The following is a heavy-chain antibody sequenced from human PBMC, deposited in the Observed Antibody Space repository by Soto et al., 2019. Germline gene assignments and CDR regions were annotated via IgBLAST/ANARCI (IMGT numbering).Heavy chain of an antibody. J-gene: IGHJ3*02. CDR3: AREYSSGWPDAFDI. Sequence: QVQLVQSGAEVRKPGASVNISCKTSGYTLTYYGINWLRQAPGQGLEWMGWISAYKGNTNYAQTLQGRVTMTTDTSTSTAYRELRSLRSDDTAMYYCAREYSSGWPDAFDIWGQGTMVTVSS. CDR2: ISAYKGNT. D-gene: IGHD6-19*01. V-gene: IGHV1-18*04. CDR1: GYTLTYYG.